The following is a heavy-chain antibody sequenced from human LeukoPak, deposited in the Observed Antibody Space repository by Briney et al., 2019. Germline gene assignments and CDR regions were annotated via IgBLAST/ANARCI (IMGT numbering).Heavy chain of an antibody. D-gene: IGHD3-22*01. CDR1: GFTFSSYG. CDR2: IRYDGSNK. Sequence: SGGSLRLSCAASGFTFSSYGMHWVRQAPGKGLEWVAFIRYDGSNKYYADSVKGRFTISRDNSKNTLYLQMNSLRAEDTAVYYCANINRDSSGGNWFDPWGQGTLVTVSS. V-gene: IGHV3-30*02. J-gene: IGHJ5*02. CDR3: ANINRDSSGGNWFDP.